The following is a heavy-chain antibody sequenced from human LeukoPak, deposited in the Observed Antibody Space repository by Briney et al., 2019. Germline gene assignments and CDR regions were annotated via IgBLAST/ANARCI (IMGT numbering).Heavy chain of an antibody. Sequence: GGSLRLSCAGSGFTFNTYNMNWVRQAPGKGLEWVSAISGSGGSTYYADSVKGRFTISRDNSKNTLYLQMNSLRAEDTAVYYCAKVSGYDANYYYYMDVWGKGTTVTVSS. CDR2: ISGSGGST. CDR3: AKVSGYDANYYYYMDV. J-gene: IGHJ6*03. CDR1: GFTFNTYN. D-gene: IGHD5-12*01. V-gene: IGHV3-23*01.